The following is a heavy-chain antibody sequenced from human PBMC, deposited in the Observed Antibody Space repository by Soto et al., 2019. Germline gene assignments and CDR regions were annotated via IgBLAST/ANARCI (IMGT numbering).Heavy chain of an antibody. Sequence: GGSMRLACATCGFTFSSDWIHCVRQAPGKGLVWVSRINTDGSGTTYADSVKGRFTISRDNAKNMVYLQMNSLRAEDTAVYYCARDNVFDWLFPGPQWGQGTLVTVSS. CDR3: ARDNVFDWLFPGPQ. CDR2: INTDGSGT. J-gene: IGHJ4*02. V-gene: IGHV3-74*01. CDR1: GFTFSSDW. D-gene: IGHD3-9*01.